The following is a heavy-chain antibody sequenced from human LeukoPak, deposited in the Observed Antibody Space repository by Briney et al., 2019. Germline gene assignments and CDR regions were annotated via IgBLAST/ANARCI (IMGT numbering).Heavy chain of an antibody. J-gene: IGHJ4*02. D-gene: IGHD6-13*01. Sequence: PGGSLRLSCAASGFTFSSYAMHWVRQAPGKGLEWVGLISFDGSNKYYADSVKGRFTISRDNSKNTLYLQMNSLRAEDTAVYYCATSTYSSSWYYFDYXXXGXLVTVSS. CDR2: ISFDGSNK. CDR1: GFTFSSYA. CDR3: ATSTYSSSWYYFDY. V-gene: IGHV3-30-3*01.